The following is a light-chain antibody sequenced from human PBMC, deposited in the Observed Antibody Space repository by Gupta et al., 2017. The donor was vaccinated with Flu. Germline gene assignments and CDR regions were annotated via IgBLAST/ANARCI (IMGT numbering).Light chain of an antibody. CDR1: ALSSQY. CDR2: KDT. CDR3: HSADKSGNYVV. Sequence: SYELTQPPSLSVSPGQTARITCSGDALSSQYTYWYQQKPGQAPVLVISKDTERPSGIPERFSGSNSGTTVTLTTSGVQAEEEADYYCHSADKSGNYVVFGGGTRLTV. V-gene: IGLV3-25*01. J-gene: IGLJ2*01.